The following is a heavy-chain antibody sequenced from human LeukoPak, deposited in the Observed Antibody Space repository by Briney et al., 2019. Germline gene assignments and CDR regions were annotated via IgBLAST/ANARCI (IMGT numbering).Heavy chain of an antibody. J-gene: IGHJ2*01. CDR2: TKSDGTTT. CDR3: TREAGGNGFNLGYFDL. CDR1: GFSFNSYW. V-gene: IGHV3-74*01. Sequence: GGSLRLSCVVSGFSFNSYWMHWVRQAPGKGLVWVSRTKSDGTTTNYADSVKGRFTISRDNAKNTLYLQMNSLRVEDVAVYYCTREAGGNGFNLGYFDLWGRGTLVTVSS. D-gene: IGHD5-24*01.